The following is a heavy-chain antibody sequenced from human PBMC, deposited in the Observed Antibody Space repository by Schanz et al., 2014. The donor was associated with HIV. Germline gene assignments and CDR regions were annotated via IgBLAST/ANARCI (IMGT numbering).Heavy chain of an antibody. J-gene: IGHJ6*02. CDR2: ISSSGSYI. CDR1: GFAFSRYT. CDR3: ARDDCSGGSCYSNYYYGMDV. Sequence: EVQLVESGGGLVKPGGSLRLSCTASGFAFSRYTMNWVRQAPGKGPEWISSISSSGSYIFYADSLKGRFTISRDNSKNTLYLQMNSLRAEDTAMYYCARDDCSGGSCYSNYYYGMDVWGQGTTVTVSS. D-gene: IGHD2-15*01. V-gene: IGHV3-21*01.